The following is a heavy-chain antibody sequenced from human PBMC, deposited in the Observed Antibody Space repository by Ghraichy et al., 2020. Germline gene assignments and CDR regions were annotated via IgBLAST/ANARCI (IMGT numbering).Heavy chain of an antibody. CDR2: IIPLFGTA. J-gene: IGHJ6*02. V-gene: IGHV1-69*13. CDR3: ARRNIKGIPAAILPYYYGMDV. CDR1: GGTFSSYA. Sequence: SVKVSCKASGGTFSSYAISWVRQAPGQGLEWMGGIIPLFGTANYAQKFQGRVTITADESTSTAYMELSSLRSEDTAVYYCARRNIKGIPAAILPYYYGMDVWGQGTTVTVSS. D-gene: IGHD2-2*02.